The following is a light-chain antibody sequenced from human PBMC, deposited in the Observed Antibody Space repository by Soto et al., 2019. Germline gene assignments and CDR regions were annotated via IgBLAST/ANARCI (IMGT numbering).Light chain of an antibody. V-gene: IGLV2-8*01. J-gene: IGLJ1*01. CDR3: SSYAGSILYV. CDR1: SSDVGGYNY. CDR2: EVS. Sequence: QSALTQPPSASGSPGQSVTISCTGTSSDVGGYNYVSWYQQHPGKAPTLLIFEVSKRPSGVHDRFSGSKSGNTASLPVSGLQAEDKSDYYCSSYAGSILYVFGTGTKLTV.